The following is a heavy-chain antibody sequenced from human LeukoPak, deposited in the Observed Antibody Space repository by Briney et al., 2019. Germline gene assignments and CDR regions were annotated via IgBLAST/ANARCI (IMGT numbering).Heavy chain of an antibody. CDR1: GYSFSSYW. J-gene: IGHJ1*01. Sequence: GESLRISCKVSGYSFSSYWISWVRQMPGKGLELMGRIDPGDSFTKYRPSLEGRATISADKSLSTVYLQWSSLKASDTAIYYCARDGGGVSSWVHHWGQGTLVTVSS. D-gene: IGHD2-8*02. CDR3: ARDGGGVSSWVHH. CDR2: IDPGDSFT. V-gene: IGHV5-10-1*01.